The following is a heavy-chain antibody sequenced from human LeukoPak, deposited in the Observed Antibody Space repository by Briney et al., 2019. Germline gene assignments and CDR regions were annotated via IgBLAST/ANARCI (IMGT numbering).Heavy chain of an antibody. D-gene: IGHD3-3*01. CDR3: AKDNDFWSGYYSLWPLGY. Sequence: GGSLRLSCAASGFTFSSYGMHWVRQAPGKGLEWVAVIWYGGSNKYYADSVKGRFTISRDNSKNTLYLQMNSLRAEDTAVYYCAKDNDFWSGYYSLWPLGYWGQGTLVTVSS. CDR2: IWYGGSNK. V-gene: IGHV3-33*06. CDR1: GFTFSSYG. J-gene: IGHJ4*02.